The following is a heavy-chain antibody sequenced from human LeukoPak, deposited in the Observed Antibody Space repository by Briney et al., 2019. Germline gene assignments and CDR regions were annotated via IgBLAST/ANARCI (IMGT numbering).Heavy chain of an antibody. CDR3: ARSRSGYPDY. V-gene: IGHV4-61*02. CDR1: GGSISSGSYY. CDR2: IYTSGST. D-gene: IGHD5-18*01. Sequence: SQTLSLTCTVSGGSISSGSYYWSWIRQPAGQGLEWIARIYTSGSTNYNPSLKSRVTISVDTSKNQLSLKLSSVTAADTAVYYCARSRSGYPDYWGQGTLVTVSS. J-gene: IGHJ4*02.